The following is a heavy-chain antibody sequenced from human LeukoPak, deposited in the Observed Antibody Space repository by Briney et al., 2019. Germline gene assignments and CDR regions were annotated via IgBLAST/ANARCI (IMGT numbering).Heavy chain of an antibody. CDR1: GGTFSSNA. CDR3: ARIEGGTFTYDY. Sequence: SVKVSCKASGGTFSSNAISWVRQAHGQGLEWMGGIIPMFGTANYAQKFQGRVTITADESTSTAYMELSSLRSEDTAVYYCARIEGGTFTYDYWGQGTLVTVSS. D-gene: IGHD2-15*01. CDR2: IIPMFGTA. V-gene: IGHV1-69*13. J-gene: IGHJ4*02.